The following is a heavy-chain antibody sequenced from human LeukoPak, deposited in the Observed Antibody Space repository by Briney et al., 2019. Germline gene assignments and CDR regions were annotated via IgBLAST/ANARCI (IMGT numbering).Heavy chain of an antibody. CDR2: IYHSGST. V-gene: IGHV4-38-2*01. CDR3: ARENYQGAFDI. D-gene: IGHD1-7*01. Sequence: PSETLSLTCAVSNNFIRNGYYWGWIRQPPGKGLEWIGSIYHSGSTYYNPSLKSRLTISLDTSKSHFSLNLSSVTAADTAVYYCARENYQGAFDIWGQGTMVTVPS. J-gene: IGHJ3*02. CDR1: NNFIRNGYY.